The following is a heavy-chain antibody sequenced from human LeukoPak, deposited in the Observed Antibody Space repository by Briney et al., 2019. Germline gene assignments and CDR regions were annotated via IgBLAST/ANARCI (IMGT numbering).Heavy chain of an antibody. Sequence: GGSLRLSCAASGFTFSSNYMSWVRQAPGKGLEWGSVIYSDSSTYYSDSVTGRFTISRDNPKNTLYLQMTSLRPEDTAVYYCASVVITGGYFQHWGQGTLVTVSS. V-gene: IGHV3-66*02. D-gene: IGHD7-27*01. CDR2: IYSDSST. J-gene: IGHJ1*01. CDR3: ASVVITGGYFQH. CDR1: GFTFSSNY.